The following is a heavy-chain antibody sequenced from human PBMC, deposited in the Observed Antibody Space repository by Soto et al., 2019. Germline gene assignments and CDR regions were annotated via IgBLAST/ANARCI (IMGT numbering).Heavy chain of an antibody. D-gene: IGHD3-10*01. CDR2: IYYSGST. J-gene: IGHJ4*02. V-gene: IGHV4-59*01. CDR3: ARAAVRGRYYFDY. Sequence: SETLSLTCTVSGGSISSYYWSWIRQPPGKGLEWIGYIYYSGSTNYNPSLKSRVTISVDTSKNQLSLKLSSVTAADTAVYYCARAAVRGRYYFDYWGQGTLVTGS. CDR1: GGSISSYY.